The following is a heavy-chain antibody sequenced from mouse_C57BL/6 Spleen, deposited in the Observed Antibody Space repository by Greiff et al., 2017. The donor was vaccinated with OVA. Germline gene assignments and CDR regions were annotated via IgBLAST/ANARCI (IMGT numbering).Heavy chain of an antibody. Sequence: EVQLQQSGPELVKPGASVKISCKASGYTFTDYYMNWVKQSHGKSLEWIGDINPKNGGTSYNQKFKGKATVTVDKSSSTAYMELRSLTSEDSAVYYGARVFITTVLYWYFDVWGTGTTVTVSS. J-gene: IGHJ1*03. CDR2: INPKNGGT. CDR1: GYTFTDYY. D-gene: IGHD1-1*01. CDR3: ARVFITTVLYWYFDV. V-gene: IGHV1-26*01.